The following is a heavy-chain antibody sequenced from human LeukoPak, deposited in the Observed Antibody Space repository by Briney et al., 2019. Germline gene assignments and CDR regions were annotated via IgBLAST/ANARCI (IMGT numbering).Heavy chain of an antibody. J-gene: IGHJ4*02. Sequence: GGYLRLSCAASGFTFSNAWMSWVRQAPGKGLEWVGRIKSKTDGGTTDYAAPVKGRFTISRDDSKNTLYLQMNSLKTEDTAVYYCTTAPRGWYRDYWGQGTLVTVSS. CDR1: GFTFSNAW. D-gene: IGHD6-19*01. CDR2: IKSKTDGGTT. CDR3: TTAPRGWYRDY. V-gene: IGHV3-15*01.